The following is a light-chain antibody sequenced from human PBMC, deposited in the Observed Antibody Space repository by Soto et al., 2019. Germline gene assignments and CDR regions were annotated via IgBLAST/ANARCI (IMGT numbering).Light chain of an antibody. CDR1: SSNIGTNT. CDR2: NTN. CDR3: AAWDGSLNVVL. J-gene: IGLJ2*01. V-gene: IGLV1-44*01. Sequence: HSALTQPPSASGTPGQRVAISCSGSSSNIGTNTVNWYQQLPGSAPQLLIYNTNQRPSGVPGRFSGSKSGASASLAISGLQSEDEADYYCAAWDGSLNVVLFGGGTKLTVL.